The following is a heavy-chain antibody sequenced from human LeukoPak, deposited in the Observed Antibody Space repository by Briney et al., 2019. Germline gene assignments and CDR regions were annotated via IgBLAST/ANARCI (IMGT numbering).Heavy chain of an antibody. V-gene: IGHV3-21*01. CDR3: ASRFGGIAAVHD. J-gene: IGHJ4*02. CDR2: ISSSSSYI. D-gene: IGHD6-13*01. Sequence: GGSLRLSCAASGFTFSSYSMNWVRQAPGKGLEWVSSISSSSSYIYYADSVKGRFTISRDNAKNSLYLQMNSLRAEDTAVYYCASRFGGIAAVHDWGQGTLVTISS. CDR1: GFTFSSYS.